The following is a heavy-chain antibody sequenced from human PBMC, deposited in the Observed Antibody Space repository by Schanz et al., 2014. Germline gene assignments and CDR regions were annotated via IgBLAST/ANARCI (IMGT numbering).Heavy chain of an antibody. CDR3: ARGRGFYDY. CDR1: GYTFTSDS. V-gene: IGHV1-69*02. CDR2: IIPVLNIA. Sequence: QVQLVQSGSELKKPGASVNISCKASGYTFTSDSMHWVRQAPGQGLEWMGKIIPVLNIATYAQRFQGRVSITADTSTNTAYMELSSLTSEDTAVHYCARGRGFYDYWGQGTLVTVSP. J-gene: IGHJ4*02. D-gene: IGHD3-10*01.